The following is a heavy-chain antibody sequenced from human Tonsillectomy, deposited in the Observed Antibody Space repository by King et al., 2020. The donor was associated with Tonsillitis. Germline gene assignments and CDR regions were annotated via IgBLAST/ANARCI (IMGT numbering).Heavy chain of an antibody. Sequence: VQLVESGGGLVQPGGSLRLSCAASGFRFSDSTMHWVRQASGKGLEWVSRIRSKAENYATAYAASAIGRVSISSDDSRQTAVLQMDSLKTEDTAVYYCATSYTSGWTEFFDFWGQGILVTVSS. V-gene: IGHV3-73*02. CDR2: IRSKAENYAT. J-gene: IGHJ4*02. D-gene: IGHD6-19*01. CDR1: GFRFSDST. CDR3: ATSYTSGWTEFFDF.